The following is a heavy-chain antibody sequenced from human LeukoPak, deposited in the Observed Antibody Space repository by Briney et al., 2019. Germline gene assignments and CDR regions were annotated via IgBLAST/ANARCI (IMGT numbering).Heavy chain of an antibody. CDR1: GYTFTSYD. CDR2: IIPILGIA. J-gene: IGHJ4*02. D-gene: IGHD5-12*01. Sequence: ASVKVSCKASGYTFTSYDINWVRQAPGQGLEWMGRIIPILGIANYAQKFQGRVTITADKSTSTAYMELSSLRSEDTAVYYCASTSFVATPDCWGQGTLVTVSS. CDR3: ASTSFVATPDC. V-gene: IGHV1-69*04.